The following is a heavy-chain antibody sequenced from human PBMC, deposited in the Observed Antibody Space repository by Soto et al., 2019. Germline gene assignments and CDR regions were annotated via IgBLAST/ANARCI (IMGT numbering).Heavy chain of an antibody. V-gene: IGHV4-31*03. CDR2: IYYSGTT. Sequence: QVQLQESGPGLVKPSQTLSLTSTVSGGSISSGGYDWSWIRQHPGKGLEWIGYIYYSGTTYYNPSLKSRVTIAVDTSKYQFSLKLSSVTAADTAVYYCARGGTTVHAFDIWGQGTMVTVSS. J-gene: IGHJ3*02. CDR1: GGSISSGGYD. CDR3: ARGGTTVHAFDI. D-gene: IGHD4-17*01.